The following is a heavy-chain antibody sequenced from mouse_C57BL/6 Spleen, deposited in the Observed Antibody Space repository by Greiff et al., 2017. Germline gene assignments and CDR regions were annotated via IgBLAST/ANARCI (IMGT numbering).Heavy chain of an antibody. V-gene: IGHV5-2*01. D-gene: IGHD4-1*01. Sequence: EVMLVESGGGLVQPGESLKLSCESNEYEFPSPDMSWVRKTPEKRLELVAAINSDGGSTYYPDTMERRFIISRDNTKKTQYLQMSSLRSEDTALYYCARQEAGGPWYFDVWGTGTTVTVSS. CDR3: ARQEAGGPWYFDV. J-gene: IGHJ1*03. CDR2: INSDGGST. CDR1: EYEFPSPD.